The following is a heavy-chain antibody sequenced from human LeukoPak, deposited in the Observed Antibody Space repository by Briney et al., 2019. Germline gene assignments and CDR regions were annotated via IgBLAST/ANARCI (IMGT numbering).Heavy chain of an antibody. D-gene: IGHD2-15*01. J-gene: IGHJ5*02. V-gene: IGHV1-46*01. CDR1: GYTFTSYA. CDR2: INPSGGST. Sequence: ASVKVSCKASGYTFTSYAMNWVRQAPGQGLEWMGIINPSGGSTSYAQKFQGRVTMTRDTSTSTVYMELSSLRSEDTAVYYCARGMSCSGGSCYSGDNNWFDPWGQGTLVTVSS. CDR3: ARGMSCSGGSCYSGDNNWFDP.